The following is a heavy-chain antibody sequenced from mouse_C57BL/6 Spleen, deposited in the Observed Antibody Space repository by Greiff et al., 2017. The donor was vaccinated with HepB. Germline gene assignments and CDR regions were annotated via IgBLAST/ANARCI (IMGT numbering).Heavy chain of an antibody. D-gene: IGHD1-1*01. V-gene: IGHV1-59*01. J-gene: IGHJ2*01. CDR3: ASGTITTVVKDFDY. Sequence: VQLQQPGAELVRPGTSVKLSCKASGYTFTSYWMHWVKQRPGQGLEWIGVIDPSDSYTNYNQKFKGKATLTVDTSSSTAYMQLSSLTSEDSAVYYCASGTITTVVKDFDYWGQGTTLTVSS. CDR1: GYTFTSYW. CDR2: IDPSDSYT.